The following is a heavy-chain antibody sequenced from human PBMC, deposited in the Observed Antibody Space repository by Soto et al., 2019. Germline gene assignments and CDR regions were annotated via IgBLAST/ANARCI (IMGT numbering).Heavy chain of an antibody. Sequence: QVQLVESGGGVVQPGRSLRLSCAASGFTFSSYGMHWVRQAPGKGLEWVAVIWYDGSNKYYADSVKGRFTISRDNSKNTLYLQMNSLRAEDTAVYYCARWVNQLLWFGELSPHPFDYWGQGTLVTVSS. V-gene: IGHV3-33*01. CDR3: ARWVNQLLWFGELSPHPFDY. CDR2: IWYDGSNK. J-gene: IGHJ4*02. D-gene: IGHD3-10*01. CDR1: GFTFSSYG.